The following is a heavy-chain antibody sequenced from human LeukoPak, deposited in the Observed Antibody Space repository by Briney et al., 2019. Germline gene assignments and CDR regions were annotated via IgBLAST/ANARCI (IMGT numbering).Heavy chain of an antibody. Sequence: SETLSLTCTVSGGSISSYYWSWIRQPAGKGLEWIGRIYTSGSTNYNPSLKSRVAMSVDTSKNQFSLKLSSVTAADTAVYYCAATLAVVGPYHYYYMDVWGKGTTVTVSS. CDR1: GGSISSYY. D-gene: IGHD6-19*01. CDR2: IYTSGST. J-gene: IGHJ6*03. CDR3: AATLAVVGPYHYYYMDV. V-gene: IGHV4-4*07.